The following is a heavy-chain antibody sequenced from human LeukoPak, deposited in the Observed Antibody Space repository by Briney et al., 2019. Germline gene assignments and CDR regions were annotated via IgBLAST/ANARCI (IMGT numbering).Heavy chain of an antibody. V-gene: IGHV1-18*01. CDR2: ISAYNGNT. CDR1: GYSFTSYG. D-gene: IGHD3-22*01. J-gene: IGHJ4*02. Sequence: ASVKVSCKASGYSFTSYGINWVRQAPGQGLEWMGWISAYNGNTNYAQKLQGRVTMTTDTSTTTAYMELRSLRFDDTAVYYCARGFPPRRNYDINGYYSYYFDYWGQGTLVTVSS. CDR3: ARGFPPRRNYDINGYYSYYFDY.